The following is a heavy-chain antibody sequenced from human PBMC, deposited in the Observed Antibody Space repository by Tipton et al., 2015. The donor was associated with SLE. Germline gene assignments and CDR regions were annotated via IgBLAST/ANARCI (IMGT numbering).Heavy chain of an antibody. CDR1: GGAFSSYT. J-gene: IGHJ4*02. CDR3: ALRWPDTWTTVY. D-gene: IGHD5-12*01. CDR2: ISAYNGNT. Sequence: QLVQSGAEVKKPGSSVKVSCKASGGAFSSYTVSWVRQAPGQGLEWMGWISAYNGNTNYAQKLQGRVTMTTDTSTSTAYMELRSLRSDDTAVYYCALRWPDTWTTVYWGQGTLVTVSS. V-gene: IGHV1-18*01.